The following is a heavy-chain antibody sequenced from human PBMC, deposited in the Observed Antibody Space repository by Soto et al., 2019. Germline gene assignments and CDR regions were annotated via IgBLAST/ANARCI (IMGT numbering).Heavy chain of an antibody. J-gene: IGHJ5*02. CDR2: ISWNSGSI. CDR3: AKDYLTAGYNSGWYDH. V-gene: IGHV3-9*01. CDR1: GFMLGDYG. D-gene: IGHD6-19*01. Sequence: EVLLVESGGGLVQPGRSLRLSCAASGFMLGDYGMHWVRQAPGKGLEWGSGISWNSGSIGYAASVQGRFTISRDNAKNSLYLQMNSLRPDDTAFYYCAKDYLTAGYNSGWYDHWGQGALVTVSS.